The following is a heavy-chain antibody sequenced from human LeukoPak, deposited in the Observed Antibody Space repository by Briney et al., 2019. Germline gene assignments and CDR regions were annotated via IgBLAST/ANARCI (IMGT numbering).Heavy chain of an antibody. V-gene: IGHV3-11*01. J-gene: IGHJ5*02. D-gene: IGHD6-19*01. CDR1: GFTFSDYY. Sequence: GGSLRLSCAASGFTFSDYYMSWIRQAPGKGLEWVSYISSSGSTIYYADSVRGRFTISRDNAKNSLYLQMNSLRAEDTAVYYCASRGIAVAGTRVFDPWGQGTLVTVSS. CDR3: ASRGIAVAGTRVFDP. CDR2: ISSSGSTI.